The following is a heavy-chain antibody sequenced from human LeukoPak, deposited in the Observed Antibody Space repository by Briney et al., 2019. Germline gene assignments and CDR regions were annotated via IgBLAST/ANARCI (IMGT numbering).Heavy chain of an antibody. CDR1: GYTFTSYY. Sequence: GASVKVSCKASGYTFTSYYMHWVRQAPGQGLEWMGIINPSGGSASYAQKFQGRVTMTRDTSTSTVYMELSSLRSEDTAVYYCARDPLNYDFWSGMYYYYGMDVWGQGTTVTVSS. J-gene: IGHJ6*02. V-gene: IGHV1-46*01. CDR2: INPSGGSA. CDR3: ARDPLNYDFWSGMYYYYGMDV. D-gene: IGHD3-3*01.